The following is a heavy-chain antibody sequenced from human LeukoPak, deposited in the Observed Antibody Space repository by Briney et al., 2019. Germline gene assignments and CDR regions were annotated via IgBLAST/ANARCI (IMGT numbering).Heavy chain of an antibody. J-gene: IGHJ6*02. CDR3: ARDDPSIAAAGIGAYYYYGMDV. CDR1: GDSVSSNSAA. V-gene: IGHV6-1*01. CDR2: TYYRSKWYN. Sequence: SQTLSLTCAISGDSVSSNSAAWNWIRQSPSRGLEWMGRTYYRSKWYNDYAVSVKSRITINPDTSKNQFSLQLNSVTPEDTAVYYCARDDPSIAAAGIGAYYYYGMDVWGQGTTVTVSS. D-gene: IGHD6-13*01.